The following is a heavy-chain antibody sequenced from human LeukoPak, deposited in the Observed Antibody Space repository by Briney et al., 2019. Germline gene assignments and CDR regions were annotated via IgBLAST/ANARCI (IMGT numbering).Heavy chain of an antibody. V-gene: IGHV4-4*02. D-gene: IGHD1-26*01. J-gene: IGHJ4*02. CDR3: ATDSGSYYGFDY. CDR2: INLSGST. Sequence: SETLSLTCAVPGDSISSSNWWRWVRQPPGKGLEWLGEINLSGSTNYSPSRKSRVAISVDKSKNQFSLKLSSVTAADTAVYYCATDSGSYYGFDYWGQGTLVTVSS. CDR1: GDSISSSNW.